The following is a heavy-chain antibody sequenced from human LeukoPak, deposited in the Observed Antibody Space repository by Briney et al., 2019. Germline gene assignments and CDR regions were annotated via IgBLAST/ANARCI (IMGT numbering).Heavy chain of an antibody. D-gene: IGHD3-3*01. Sequence: ASVTVSFKASGYTFTSYDINWVRQATGQGLEWMGWMNPNSGNTGYAQKFQGRVTMTRNTSISTAYMELSSLRSEDTAVYYCAREDDFWSGYYRYWGQGTLVTVSS. CDR3: AREDDFWSGYYRY. V-gene: IGHV1-8*01. J-gene: IGHJ4*02. CDR2: MNPNSGNT. CDR1: GYTFTSYD.